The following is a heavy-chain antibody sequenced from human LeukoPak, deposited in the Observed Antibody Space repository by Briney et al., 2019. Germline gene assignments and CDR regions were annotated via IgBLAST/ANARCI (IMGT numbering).Heavy chain of an antibody. J-gene: IGHJ4*02. D-gene: IGHD3-10*01. CDR3: ARGVKGFGELFPHDY. Sequence: PSETLSLTCAVYGGSFSGYYWSWIRQPPGKGLEWIGVINHSGSTNYNPSLKSRVTISVDTSKNQFSLKLSSVTAADTAVYYCARGVKGFGELFPHDYWGQGTLVTVSS. CDR2: INHSGST. CDR1: GGSFSGYY. V-gene: IGHV4-34*01.